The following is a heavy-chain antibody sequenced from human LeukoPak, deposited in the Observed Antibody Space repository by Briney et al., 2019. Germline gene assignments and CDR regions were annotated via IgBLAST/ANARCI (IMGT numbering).Heavy chain of an antibody. CDR2: INTDGSST. Sequence: GGSLRLSCAASGFTFSSYWMHWVRQAPGKGLVWVSRINTDGSSTSYADSVKGRFTISRDNAKNTLYLQMNSLRAEDTAVYYCASMAGWNSRDYWGQGTLVTVSS. CDR1: GFTFSSYW. CDR3: ASMAGWNSRDY. D-gene: IGHD1-7*01. J-gene: IGHJ4*02. V-gene: IGHV3-74*01.